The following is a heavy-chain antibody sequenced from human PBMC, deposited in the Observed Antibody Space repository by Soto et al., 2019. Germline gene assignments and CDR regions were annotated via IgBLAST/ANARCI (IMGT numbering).Heavy chain of an antibody. D-gene: IGHD5-12*01. CDR3: ARFRWLRLVSSPTDYNWFDP. J-gene: IGHJ5*02. V-gene: IGHV5-51*01. CDR2: IYPGDSDT. CDR1: GYSFTSYW. Sequence: GESLKISCKGSGYSFTSYWIGWVRQMPGKGLEWMGIIYPGDSDTRYSPSFQGQVTISADKSISTAYLQWSSLKASDTAMYYCARFRWLRLVSSPTDYNWFDPWGQGTLVTVSS.